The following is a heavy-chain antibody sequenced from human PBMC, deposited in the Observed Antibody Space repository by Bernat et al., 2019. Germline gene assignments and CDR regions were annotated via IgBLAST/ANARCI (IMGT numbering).Heavy chain of an antibody. CDR1: GYRFSKYA. D-gene: IGHD7-27*01. CDR2: IDAGKGRT. CDR3: ARGIYSNRGSDYYLDF. V-gene: IGHV1-3*01. J-gene: IGHJ4*02. Sequence: QVQLVQSGAEVKEPGASVRVSCKASGYRFSKYAMNWVRQAPGQRLAWMGWIDAGKGRTKYSQNFQGRVTLTRDVSASTAYMDLSSLGSEDTAVYYCARGIYSNRGSDYYLDFWGQGSLVTVS.